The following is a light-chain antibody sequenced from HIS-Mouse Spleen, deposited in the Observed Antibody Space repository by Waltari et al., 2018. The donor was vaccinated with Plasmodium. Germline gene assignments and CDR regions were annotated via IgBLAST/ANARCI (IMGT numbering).Light chain of an antibody. CDR1: ALPKKY. CDR3: YSTDSSGNHRV. Sequence: SYELTQLPSVSVSPGQTARITSSGDALPKKYAYWYQQKPGQAPVLVIYEDSKRPSGIPERFSGSSSGTMATLTISGAQVEDEADYYCYSTDSSGNHRVFGGGTKLTVL. CDR2: EDS. J-gene: IGLJ3*02. V-gene: IGLV3-10*01.